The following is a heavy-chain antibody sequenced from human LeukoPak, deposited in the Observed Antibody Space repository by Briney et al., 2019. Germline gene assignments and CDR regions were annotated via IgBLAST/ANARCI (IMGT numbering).Heavy chain of an antibody. D-gene: IGHD4-11*01. CDR2: IYYSGST. CDR1: GGSISSYY. J-gene: IGHJ3*02. CDR3: ARASVTDDAFDI. V-gene: IGHV4-59*01. Sequence: SETLSLTCTVSGGSISSYYWSWIRQPPGKGLEWIGYIYYSGSTNYNPSLKSRVTISVGTSKNQFSLKLSSVTAADTAVYYCARASVTDDAFDIWGQGTMVTVSS.